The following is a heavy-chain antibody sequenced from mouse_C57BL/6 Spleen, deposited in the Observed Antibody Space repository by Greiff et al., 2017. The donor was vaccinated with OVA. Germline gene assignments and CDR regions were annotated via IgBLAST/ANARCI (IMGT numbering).Heavy chain of an antibody. Sequence: QVQLKQPGAELVKPGASVKVSCKASGYTFTSYWMHWVKQRPGQGLEWIGRIHPSDSDTNYNQKFKGKATLTVDKSSSTAYMQLSSLTSEDSAVYYCAMDTTVVEDWFAYWGQGTLVTVSA. D-gene: IGHD1-1*01. CDR3: AMDTTVVEDWFAY. J-gene: IGHJ3*01. V-gene: IGHV1-74*01. CDR2: IHPSDSDT. CDR1: GYTFTSYW.